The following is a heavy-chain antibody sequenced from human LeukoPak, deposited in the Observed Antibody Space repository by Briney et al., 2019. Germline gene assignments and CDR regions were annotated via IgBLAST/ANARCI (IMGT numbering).Heavy chain of an antibody. CDR1: GGSISSGGYS. CDR3: ARVSEWELPDY. CDR2: IYYSGST. V-gene: IGHV4-31*03. Sequence: SETLSLTCTVSGGSISSGGYSWSWIRQHPGKGLEWIGYIYYSGSTYYNPSLKSRVTISVDTSKNQFSLKLSSVTAADTAVYYCARVSEWELPDYWGQGTLVTVSS. J-gene: IGHJ4*02. D-gene: IGHD1-26*01.